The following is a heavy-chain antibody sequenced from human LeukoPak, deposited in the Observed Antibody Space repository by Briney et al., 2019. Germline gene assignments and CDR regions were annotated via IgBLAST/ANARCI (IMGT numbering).Heavy chain of an antibody. CDR1: GFTFSDHY. J-gene: IGHJ4*02. CDR3: AALTIAVAGTAY. CDR2: TRNKANSYTT. D-gene: IGHD6-19*01. V-gene: IGHV3-72*01. Sequence: PGGSLRLSCAASGFTFSDHYMDWVRQAPGKGLEWVGRTRNKANSYTTEYAASVKGRFTISRDDSKNSLYLQMNSLKTEDTAVYYCAALTIAVAGTAYWGQGTLVTVSS.